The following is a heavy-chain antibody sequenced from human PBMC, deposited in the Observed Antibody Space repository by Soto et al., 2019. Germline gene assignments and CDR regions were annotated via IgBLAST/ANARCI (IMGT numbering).Heavy chain of an antibody. Sequence: SETLSLTCTVSGGSISSSSYYWGWIRQPPGKGLEWIGSIYYSGSTYYNPSLKSRVTISVDTSKNQFSLKLSSVTAADTAVYYCARGHCTNGVCYIFPWDYYGMDVWGQGTTVTVPS. J-gene: IGHJ6*02. D-gene: IGHD2-8*01. CDR2: IYYSGST. CDR3: ARGHCTNGVCYIFPWDYYGMDV. V-gene: IGHV4-39*01. CDR1: GGSISSSSYY.